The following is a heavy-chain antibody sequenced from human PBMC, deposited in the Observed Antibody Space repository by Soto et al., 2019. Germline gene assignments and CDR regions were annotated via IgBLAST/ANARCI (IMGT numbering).Heavy chain of an antibody. D-gene: IGHD1-26*01. CDR2: IYYSGST. Sequence: SETLSLTCTVSGGSISSSSYYWGWIRQPPGKGLEWIGSIYYSGSTYYNPSLKSRVTISVDTSKNQFSLKLSSVTAADTAVYYCAILSSGSYSYYYGMDVWGQGTTVTVSS. V-gene: IGHV4-39*01. CDR3: AILSSGSYSYYYGMDV. CDR1: GGSISSSSYY. J-gene: IGHJ6*02.